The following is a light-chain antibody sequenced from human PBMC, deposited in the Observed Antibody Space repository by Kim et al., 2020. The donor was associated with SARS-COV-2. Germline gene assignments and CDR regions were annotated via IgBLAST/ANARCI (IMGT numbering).Light chain of an antibody. CDR2: AAS. Sequence: DIQMTQSPSSLSPSVGDRVTITCRTTQRISSHLNWYQQKPGRAPKLLISAASTLQGGVPSRFSGSGSETDFTLTISSLQPEDFATYFCQQSYITPFTFGPGTKVDIK. CDR1: QRISSH. CDR3: QQSYITPFT. J-gene: IGKJ3*01. V-gene: IGKV1-39*01.